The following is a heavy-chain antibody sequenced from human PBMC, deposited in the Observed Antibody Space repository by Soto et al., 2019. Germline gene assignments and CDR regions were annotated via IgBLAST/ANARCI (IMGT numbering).Heavy chain of an antibody. D-gene: IGHD3-10*01. CDR2: INPNSGGT. CDR3: ATQTFGSNAFFHT. V-gene: IGHV1-2*04. J-gene: IGHJ5*02. Sequence: GASVKVSCKASGYTFTGYYMHWVRQAPGQGLEWMGWINPNSGGTNYAQKFQGWVTMTRDTSKNQFTLNLASVSAADTAVYYCATQTFGSNAFFHTWGQGALVTVSS. CDR1: GYTFTGYY.